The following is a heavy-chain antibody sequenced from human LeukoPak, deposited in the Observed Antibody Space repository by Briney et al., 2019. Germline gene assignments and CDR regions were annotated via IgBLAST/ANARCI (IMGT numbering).Heavy chain of an antibody. J-gene: IGHJ4*02. CDR3: ARARTYYYDSSGYYGNYLDY. D-gene: IGHD3-22*01. V-gene: IGHV4-61*02. Sequence: SETLSLTCTVSGGSISSGSYYWSWIRQPAGKGLEWIGRIYTSGSTNYNPSLKSRVTISVDTSKNQFSLKLSSVTAADTAVYYCARARTYYYDSSGYYGNYLDYWGQGTLVTVSS. CDR1: GGSISSGSYY. CDR2: IYTSGST.